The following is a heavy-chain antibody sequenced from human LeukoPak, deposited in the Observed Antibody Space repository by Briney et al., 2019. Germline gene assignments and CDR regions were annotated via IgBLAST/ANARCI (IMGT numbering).Heavy chain of an antibody. Sequence: ASVKVPCKASGYTSTTYAVNWVRQAPGQGLEWMGWIKTKTGNPNYAQGFTGRFVFSLDTSVTTAYLQISSLKDEDTAVYYCARDKYYYMDVWGKGTTVTISS. V-gene: IGHV7-4-1*02. CDR1: GYTSTTYA. CDR3: ARDKYYYMDV. J-gene: IGHJ6*03. CDR2: IKTKTGNP.